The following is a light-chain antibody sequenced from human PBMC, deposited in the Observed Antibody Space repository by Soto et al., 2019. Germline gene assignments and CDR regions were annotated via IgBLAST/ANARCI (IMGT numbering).Light chain of an antibody. Sequence: ETVLTQSPGTLSLSPGERATLSCRASQSVGGSLAWHQQRPGQDPRLLGYHTSNRATGIPDRFSASGSGTDYTLTISRLEPEDYAVYYVQQYESSPRTFGQGTKVEIK. J-gene: IGKJ1*01. CDR1: QSVGGS. V-gene: IGKV3-20*01. CDR2: HTS. CDR3: QQYESSPRT.